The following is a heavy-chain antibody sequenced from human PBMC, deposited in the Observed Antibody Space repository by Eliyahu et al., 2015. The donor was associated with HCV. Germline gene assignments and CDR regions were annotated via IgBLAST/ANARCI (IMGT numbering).Heavy chain of an antibody. J-gene: IGHJ3*02. V-gene: IGHV4-38-2*02. CDR2: IFHSGTS. Sequence: QVQLQESGPGLVKPSETLSLTCAVSGYSISSGYYWGWIRQPPGKGLEWIGSIFHSGTSNYNPSLKSRVTISLDTSKNQFSLKVSSVTAADTAMYYCARDLYPEFGELAFDIWGQGTMVTVSS. D-gene: IGHD3-10*01. CDR1: GYSISSGYY. CDR3: ARDLYPEFGELAFDI.